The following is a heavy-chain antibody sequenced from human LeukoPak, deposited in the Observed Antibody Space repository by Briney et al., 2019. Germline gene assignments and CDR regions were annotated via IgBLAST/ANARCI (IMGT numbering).Heavy chain of an antibody. Sequence: GGSLRLSCAASGFTFSSYWMSWVRQAPGEGLEWVANIKQDGSEKYYVDSVKGRFTISRDNAKNSLYLQMNSLRAEDTAVYYCASMPSGYSYGSLYYFDYWGQGTLVTVSS. CDR3: ASMPSGYSYGSLYYFDY. CDR1: GFTFSSYW. D-gene: IGHD5-18*01. J-gene: IGHJ4*02. CDR2: IKQDGSEK. V-gene: IGHV3-7*01.